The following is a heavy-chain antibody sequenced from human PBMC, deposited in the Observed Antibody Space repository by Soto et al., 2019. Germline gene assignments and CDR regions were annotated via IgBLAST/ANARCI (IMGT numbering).Heavy chain of an antibody. V-gene: IGHV4-39*01. CDR3: ARHGEYTRPTIHYYYMDV. J-gene: IGHJ6*03. CDR1: GGSISSSSYY. CDR2: IYYSGST. Sequence: PSETLSLTCTVSGGSISSSSYYWGWIRQPPGKGLEWIGSIYYSGSTYYNPSLKSRVTISVDTSKNQFSLKLSSVTAADTAVYYCARHGEYTRPTIHYYYMDVWGKGTTVTVSS. D-gene: IGHD5-12*01.